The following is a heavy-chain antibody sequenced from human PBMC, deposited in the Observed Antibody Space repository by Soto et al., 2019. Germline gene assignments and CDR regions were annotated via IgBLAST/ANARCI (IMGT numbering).Heavy chain of an antibody. J-gene: IGHJ3*02. CDR2: IYWDEDK. V-gene: IGHV2-5*02. CDR1: GFSLSTSGVG. CDR3: AHLYYGDYDYAFDI. D-gene: IGHD4-17*01. Sequence: QITLKESGPTLVKPTQTLTLTCTFSGFSLSTSGVGVGWIRQPPGKALEWLALIYWDEDKRYSPSLKSRLTITKDTSKNQVVLTMTNMDPVDTATYYCAHLYYGDYDYAFDIWGQGTMVTVSS.